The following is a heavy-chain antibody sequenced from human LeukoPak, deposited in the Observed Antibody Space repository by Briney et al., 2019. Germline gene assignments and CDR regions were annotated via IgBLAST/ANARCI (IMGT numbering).Heavy chain of an antibody. CDR2: IYPVYSDT. CDR1: GYSCTSYW. V-gene: IGHV5-51*01. J-gene: IGHJ4*02. Sequence: GESLKISCKGSGYSCTSYWIGWVRQMPGKGLEWMGIIYPVYSDTRYSPSFQCQVPISAEQSISTAYLQWSGLKASETAMYYCARGYPGYDLGLYWGQGPMVTVSS. D-gene: IGHD5-12*01. CDR3: ARGYPGYDLGLY.